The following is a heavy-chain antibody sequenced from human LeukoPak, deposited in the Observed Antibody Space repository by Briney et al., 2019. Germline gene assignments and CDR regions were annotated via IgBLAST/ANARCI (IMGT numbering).Heavy chain of an antibody. V-gene: IGHV4-59*08. CDR1: GDSINAYY. D-gene: IGHD6-13*01. CDR2: IYFSGTT. Sequence: SETLSLTCTVPGDSINAYYWGWIRQPPGKGLEWIGYIYFSGTTKYNPSLESRVTISVDTSKNQFSLKLSSVTAADTAVYYCARRRAEGGSNGHYNWFDPWGQGILVTVSS. J-gene: IGHJ5*02. CDR3: ARRRAEGGSNGHYNWFDP.